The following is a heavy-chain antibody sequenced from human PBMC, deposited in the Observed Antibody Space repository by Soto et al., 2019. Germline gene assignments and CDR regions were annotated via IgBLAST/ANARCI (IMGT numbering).Heavy chain of an antibody. J-gene: IGHJ3*01. V-gene: IGHV3-74*01. D-gene: IGHD5-12*01. CDR1: GFTFNTSW. Sequence: PGGSLRLSCAASGFTFNTSWMHWVRQAPGEGLVWISRINTDGTTTNYADSVKGRFTFSRDNAKNTLYLQMNSLRADDTAVYYCVRGPGAYVYFGFDVWGQGTMVTVSS. CDR2: INTDGTTT. CDR3: VRGPGAYVYFGFDV.